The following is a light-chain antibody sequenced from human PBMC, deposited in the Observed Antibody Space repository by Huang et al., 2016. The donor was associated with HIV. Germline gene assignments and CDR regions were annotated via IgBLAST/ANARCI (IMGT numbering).Light chain of an antibody. J-gene: IGKJ1*01. CDR2: FAS. CDR3: QQYYSSPQT. V-gene: IGKV4-1*01. CDR1: QSVSPSSTSKNY. Sequence: DIIMSQSQDSLIVSLGERATLNCRSSQSVSPSSTSKNYMAWCQQKPGQPPRLLLFFASSREVGVPDRFSGSGSETHFTLTIANLQPEDAAIYYCQQYYSSPQTFGQGTRV.